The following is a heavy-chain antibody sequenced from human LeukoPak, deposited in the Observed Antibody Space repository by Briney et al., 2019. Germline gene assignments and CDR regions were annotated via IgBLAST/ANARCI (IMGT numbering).Heavy chain of an antibody. CDR1: GFTFDDYA. J-gene: IGHJ6*02. D-gene: IGHD2-2*01. Sequence: GGSLRLSCAASGFTFDDYAMHWVRQASGKGLEWVSGISWNSGSIGYADSVKGRFTISRDNAKNSLYLQMNSLRAEDTALYYCAKELLSYYYYGMDVWGQGTTVTVSS. CDR3: AKELLSYYYYGMDV. V-gene: IGHV3-9*01. CDR2: ISWNSGSI.